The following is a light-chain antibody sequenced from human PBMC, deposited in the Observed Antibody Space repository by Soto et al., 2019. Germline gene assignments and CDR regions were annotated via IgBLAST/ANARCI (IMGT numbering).Light chain of an antibody. CDR3: QQYESSPPSYT. V-gene: IGKV3-20*01. Sequence: EIVLTQSPGTLSLSPGERGTLSCRASQSLTSSYLAWYQQKPGQAPRLLIYGASSRSAGIPDRFSGSGSGTDYTLTISRLDHEEFAVYYSQQYESSPPSYTFGQGTKLEIK. CDR1: QSLTSSY. CDR2: GAS. J-gene: IGKJ2*01.